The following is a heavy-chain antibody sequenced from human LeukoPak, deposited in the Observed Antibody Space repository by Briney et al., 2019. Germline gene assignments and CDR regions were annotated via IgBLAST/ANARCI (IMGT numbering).Heavy chain of an antibody. J-gene: IGHJ6*02. Sequence: GASVTVSFRASGGTFSSYAISWVRQAPGQGLEWMGGIIPIFGTANYAQKFQGRVTITADESTSTAYMELSSLRSEDTAVYYCASNPARYYYYYGMDVWGQGTTVTVSS. V-gene: IGHV1-69*13. CDR3: ASNPARYYYYYGMDV. CDR2: IIPIFGTA. CDR1: GGTFSSYA.